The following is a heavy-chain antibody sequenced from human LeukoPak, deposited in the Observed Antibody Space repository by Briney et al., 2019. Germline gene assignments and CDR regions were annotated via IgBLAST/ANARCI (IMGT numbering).Heavy chain of an antibody. J-gene: IGHJ4*02. CDR3: ARGTYYYDFWSGYGGPFDY. V-gene: IGHV1-69*05. CDR1: GGTFSSYA. CDR2: IIPIFGTA. Sequence: SVKVSCKASGGTFSSYAISWVRQAPGQGPEWMGRIIPIFGTANYAQKFQGRVTITTDESTSTAYMELSSLRSEDTAVYYCARGTYYYDFWSGYGGPFDYWGQGTLVTVSS. D-gene: IGHD3-3*01.